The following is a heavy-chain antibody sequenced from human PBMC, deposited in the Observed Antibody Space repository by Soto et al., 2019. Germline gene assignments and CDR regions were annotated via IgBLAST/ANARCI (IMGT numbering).Heavy chain of an antibody. D-gene: IGHD5-18*01. CDR1: GFTFSSYA. CDR3: AKGTGSYGSEDAFDI. CDR2: ISGSGGST. J-gene: IGHJ3*02. Sequence: GGSLRLSCAASGFTFSSYAMSWVRQAPGKGLKWVSAISGSGGSTYYADSVKGRFTISRDNSKNTLYLQMNSLRAEDTAVYYCAKGTGSYGSEDAFDIWGQGTMVTVSS. V-gene: IGHV3-23*01.